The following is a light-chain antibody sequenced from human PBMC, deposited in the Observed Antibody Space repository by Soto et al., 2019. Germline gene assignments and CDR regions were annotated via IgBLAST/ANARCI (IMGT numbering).Light chain of an antibody. J-gene: IGKJ4*01. V-gene: IGKV3-20*01. CDR1: QRVSNTQ. CDR3: QQYGRSPLT. CDR2: GAS. Sequence: EIVLTQSPGTLSSSPGERATLSCRASQRVSNTQLAWYQQKHGQVPRLLIYGASSRATGIPDRFSGSGSGTDFTLTISRLEPEDFAVYYCQQYGRSPLTFGGGTKVDIK.